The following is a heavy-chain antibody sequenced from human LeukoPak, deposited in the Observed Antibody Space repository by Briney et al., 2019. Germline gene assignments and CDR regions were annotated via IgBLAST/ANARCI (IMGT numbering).Heavy chain of an antibody. J-gene: IGHJ4*01. V-gene: IGHV4-31*03. CDR2: MSQSGST. Sequence: SETLSLTCTVSGGSISSGGYYWTWIRQPPGKGLEWIGYMSQSGSTYYNPSLKSRVTISVDTSKSQFSLKLTSVTAADTAVYYCARDWSGPYYFDYWGQGTLVTVSS. D-gene: IGHD3-3*01. CDR3: ARDWSGPYYFDY. CDR1: GGSISSGGYY.